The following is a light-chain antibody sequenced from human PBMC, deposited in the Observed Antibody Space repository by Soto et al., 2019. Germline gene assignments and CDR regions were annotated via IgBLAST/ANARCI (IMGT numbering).Light chain of an antibody. J-gene: IGKJ1*01. Sequence: EIVLTQSPGTLSLSPGARATLSCRASQSVDSSFLAWYQHKPGQSPRLLLHATSSRGAGIPDRFSASGSGTDFTLTISRLEPEDSALYYCHQYGRLPRTFGQGTQVEVK. CDR2: ATS. CDR3: HQYGRLPRT. CDR1: QSVDSSF. V-gene: IGKV3-20*01.